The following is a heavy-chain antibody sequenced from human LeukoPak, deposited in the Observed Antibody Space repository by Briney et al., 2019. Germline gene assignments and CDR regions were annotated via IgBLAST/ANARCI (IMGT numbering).Heavy chain of an antibody. D-gene: IGHD4-17*01. V-gene: IGHV3-23*01. J-gene: IGHJ4*02. CDR2: IGGSGDMT. CDR3: ARGSAVTSFEGRH. Sequence: GGSLRLSCAVSGFTFSSCAMTWVRQAPGKGLEWVSGIGGSGDMTNYADSVKCRFTISRANSKNTLYLQMNSLRPEDTALYYCARGSAVTSFEGRHWGQGTLVTVSS. CDR1: GFTFSSCA.